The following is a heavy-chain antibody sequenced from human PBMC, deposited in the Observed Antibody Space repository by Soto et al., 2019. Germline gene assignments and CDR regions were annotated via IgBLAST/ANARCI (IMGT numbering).Heavy chain of an antibody. J-gene: IGHJ1*01. CDR3: TTDYDDILTGPPPEYFQH. V-gene: IGHV3-15*01. CDR2: IKSKTDGGTT. D-gene: IGHD3-9*01. CDR1: GFTFSNAW. Sequence: PGGSLRLSCAASGFTFSNAWMSWVRQAPGRGLEWVGRIKSKTDGGTTDYAAPVKGRFTISRDDSKNTLYLQMNSLKTEDTAVYYCTTDYDDILTGPPPEYFQHWGQGTLVTVSS.